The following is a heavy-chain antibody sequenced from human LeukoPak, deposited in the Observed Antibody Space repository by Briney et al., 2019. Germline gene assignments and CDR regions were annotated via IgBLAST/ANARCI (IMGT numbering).Heavy chain of an antibody. D-gene: IGHD6-13*01. CDR1: GFTFSSYV. V-gene: IGHV3-23*01. CDR2: IDGSGVGT. Sequence: GGSLRLSCAAAGFTFSSYVMRWVRQAPGKGLECVSTIDGSGVGTYYADSVKGRFPISRDSSKSTLYLHMNSLRAEDTAVYYCTKGAAAGPKYFQHWGQGTLVTVSS. J-gene: IGHJ1*01. CDR3: TKGAAAGPKYFQH.